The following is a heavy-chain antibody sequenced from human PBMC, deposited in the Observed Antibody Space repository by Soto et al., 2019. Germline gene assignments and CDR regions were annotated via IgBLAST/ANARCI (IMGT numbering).Heavy chain of an antibody. CDR2: IYYSGST. D-gene: IGHD3-10*01. CDR1: GVAIGSYC. CDR3: ARHNYGSGSTYFDY. Sequence: PSEARSRTWTGSGVAIGSYCRSWIRQPPGKGLEWIGYIYYSGSTNYNPSLKSRVTISVDTSKNQVSLKLNSMTAADTAVYYCARHNYGSGSTYFDYWGQGTLVTVSS. J-gene: IGHJ4*02. V-gene: IGHV4-59*08.